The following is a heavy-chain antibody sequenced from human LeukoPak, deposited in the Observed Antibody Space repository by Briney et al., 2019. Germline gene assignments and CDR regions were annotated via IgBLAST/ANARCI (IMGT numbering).Heavy chain of an antibody. Sequence: SVKVSCKASGGTLSRYTISWVPQAPGQGLECMGRIIPILGIANYAQKFQGRVTITADKSTSTAYMELSSLRSEDTAVYYCARLDYGVFFDYWGQGTLVTVSS. J-gene: IGHJ4*02. CDR1: GGTLSRYT. D-gene: IGHD4-17*01. CDR3: ARLDYGVFFDY. CDR2: IIPILGIA. V-gene: IGHV1-69*02.